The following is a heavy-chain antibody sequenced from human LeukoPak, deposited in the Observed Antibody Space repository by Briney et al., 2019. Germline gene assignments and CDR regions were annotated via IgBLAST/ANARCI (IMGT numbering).Heavy chain of an antibody. J-gene: IGHJ4*02. CDR3: ARATYPWLPGYYYRPEAAAGV. Sequence: GASVKVSCKASGYTFTSYAMNWVRQAPGQGLEWMGWINTNTGNPTYAQGFTGRFVFSLDTSVSTAYLQISSLKAEDTAVYYCARATYPWLPGYYYRPEAAAGVWGQGTLVTVSS. V-gene: IGHV7-4-1*02. CDR1: GYTFTSYA. CDR2: INTNTGNP. D-gene: IGHD6-13*01.